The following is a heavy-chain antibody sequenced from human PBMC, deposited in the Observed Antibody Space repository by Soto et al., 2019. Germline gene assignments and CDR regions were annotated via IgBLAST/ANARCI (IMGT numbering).Heavy chain of an antibody. Sequence: SETLSLTCAAYRRAFSGYYWSWIRQPPGKGLEWIGEINHSGSTNYNPSLKSRVTISVDTSKNQFSLKLSSVTAADTAVYYCARGGSGSYFLYYYGMDVWGQGTTVT. CDR1: RRAFSGYY. J-gene: IGHJ6*02. CDR2: INHSGST. V-gene: IGHV4-34*01. D-gene: IGHD3-10*01. CDR3: ARGGSGSYFLYYYGMDV.